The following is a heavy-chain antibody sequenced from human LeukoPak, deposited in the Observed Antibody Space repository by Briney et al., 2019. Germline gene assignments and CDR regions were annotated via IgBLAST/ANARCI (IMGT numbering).Heavy chain of an antibody. CDR3: VRGGSSTLSYSWFDP. J-gene: IGHJ5*02. D-gene: IGHD6-6*01. Sequence: SETLSLTCTVSGGSISSYYWSWIRQPAGKGLEWIGRIYTSGSTNYNPSLKSRVTMSVDTSKNQFSLKLSSVTAADTAVYYCVRGGSSTLSYSWFDPWGQGTLVTVSS. CDR2: IYTSGST. V-gene: IGHV4-4*07. CDR1: GGSISSYY.